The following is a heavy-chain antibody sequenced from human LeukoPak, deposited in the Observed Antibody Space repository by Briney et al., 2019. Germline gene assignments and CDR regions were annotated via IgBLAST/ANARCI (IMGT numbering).Heavy chain of an antibody. Sequence: ALVKVSCKTSGYSFTNYYMHWVRQAPGQGLEWMGIINPSGGSTNYAQKFQGRVTMTRDTSTSTVYMELSSLRSEDTAVYYCARDQGLTGYFDYWGQGTLVTVSS. D-gene: IGHD3-9*01. J-gene: IGHJ4*02. CDR2: INPSGGST. V-gene: IGHV1-46*01. CDR1: GYSFTNYY. CDR3: ARDQGLTGYFDY.